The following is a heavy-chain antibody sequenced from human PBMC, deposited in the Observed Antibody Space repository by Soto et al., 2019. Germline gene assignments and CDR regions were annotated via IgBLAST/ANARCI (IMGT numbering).Heavy chain of an antibody. V-gene: IGHV1-69*13. J-gene: IGHJ6*02. CDR1: GGTFSDFT. Sequence: GASVKVSCKASGGTFSDFTINWVRRAPGQRLEWMGGIIPIFDTANYAEKFQGRVTITADESTSTSFMEVSSLRSEDTAVYYCARNGTQTGYSYGMGVWGQGTMVTVSS. CDR2: IIPIFDTA. D-gene: IGHD1-1*01. CDR3: ARNGTQTGYSYGMGV.